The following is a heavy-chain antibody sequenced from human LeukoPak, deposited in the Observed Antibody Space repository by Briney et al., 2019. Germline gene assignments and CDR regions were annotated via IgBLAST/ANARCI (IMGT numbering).Heavy chain of an antibody. CDR2: IKKDGSAK. D-gene: IGHD6-19*01. CDR1: GLTFSSYS. J-gene: IGHJ4*02. Sequence: PGGSLRLSCAASGLTFSSYSMSWVRQAPGKGLEWLANIKKDGSAKDYVDSVKGRFTISRDNAKNSLYLQMNSLRAEDTAVYYCARDHIAVAGFDYWGQGTLVTVSS. V-gene: IGHV3-7*01. CDR3: ARDHIAVAGFDY.